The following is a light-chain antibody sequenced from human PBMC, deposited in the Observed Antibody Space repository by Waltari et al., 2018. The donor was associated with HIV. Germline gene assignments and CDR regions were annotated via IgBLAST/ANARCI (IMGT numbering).Light chain of an antibody. V-gene: IGLV2-14*01. CDR2: DVS. Sequence: QSALTQPASVSGSPGQSITISCSGSRSDVGGYNYVSCYQQHPGKAPKLMIYDVSDRPAGVSNRFSGSKSDNTASLTISWLQTEDEADYYGSSYTTSSTYVFGRGTTVSVL. CDR1: RSDVGGYNY. CDR3: SSYTTSSTYV. J-gene: IGLJ1*01.